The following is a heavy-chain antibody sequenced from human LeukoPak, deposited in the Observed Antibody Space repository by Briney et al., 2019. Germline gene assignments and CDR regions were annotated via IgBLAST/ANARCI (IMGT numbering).Heavy chain of an antibody. Sequence: ASVKVSCKASGGTFSSYAISWVRQAPGQGLEWMGGIIPIFGTANYAQKFQGRVTITADKSTSTAYMELSSLRSEDTAVYYCARARLYYYDSSGYYLSAFDIWGQGTMVTVSS. V-gene: IGHV1-69*06. CDR3: ARARLYYYDSSGYYLSAFDI. CDR1: GGTFSSYA. D-gene: IGHD3-22*01. CDR2: IIPIFGTA. J-gene: IGHJ3*02.